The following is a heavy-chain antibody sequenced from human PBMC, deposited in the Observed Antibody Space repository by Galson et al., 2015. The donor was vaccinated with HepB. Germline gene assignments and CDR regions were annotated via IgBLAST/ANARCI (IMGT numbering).Heavy chain of an antibody. CDR1: GYSFTSYG. J-gene: IGHJ4*02. V-gene: IGHV1-18*04. CDR2: INSYNNNT. CDR3: ARLRKRGGYLDY. Sequence: SVKVSCKASGYSFTSYGIAWVRQAPGQGLEWMGWINSYNNNTNFAQKFQGRVTMTTDTSTSTAYMDLRSLRSDDTAVYHCARLRKRGGYLDYWGQGTLVTVSS. D-gene: IGHD2-15*01.